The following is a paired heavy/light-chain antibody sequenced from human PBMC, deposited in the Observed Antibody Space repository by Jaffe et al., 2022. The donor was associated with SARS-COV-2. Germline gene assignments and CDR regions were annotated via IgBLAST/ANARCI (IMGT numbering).Light chain of an antibody. J-gene: IGLJ2*01. CDR1: NIGSKS. CDR3: QVWDSSSDRVV. V-gene: IGLV3-21*04. CDR2: YDS. Sequence: SYVLTQPPSVSVAPGKTARITCGGNNIGSKSVHWYQQKPGQAPVLVIYYDSDRPSGIPERFSGSNSGNTATLTISRVEAGDEADYYCQVWDSSSDRVVFGGGTKLTVL.
Heavy chain of an antibody. CDR3: AKVKRPANVLLWFGELRQGYFDL. Sequence: EVQLVESGGGLVQPGGSLRLSCAASGFTFSSYAMSWVRQAPGKGLEWVSAISGSGGSTYYADSVKGRFTISRDNSKNTLYLQMNSLRAEDTAVYYCAKVKRPANVLLWFGELRQGYFDLWGRGTLVTVSS. CDR1: GFTFSSYA. J-gene: IGHJ2*01. D-gene: IGHD3-10*01. V-gene: IGHV3-23*04. CDR2: ISGSGGST.